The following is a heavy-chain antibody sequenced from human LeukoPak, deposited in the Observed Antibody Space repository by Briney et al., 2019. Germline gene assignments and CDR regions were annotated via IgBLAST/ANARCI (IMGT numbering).Heavy chain of an antibody. CDR2: ISSSSSYI. J-gene: IGHJ4*02. Sequence: PGGSLRLSCAASGFTFSSYSMNCVRQAPGKGLEWVSSISSSSSYIYYADSVKGRFTISRDNAKNSLYLQMNSLRAEDTAVYYCARDGVATTYFDYWGQGTLVTVSS. D-gene: IGHD5-12*01. V-gene: IGHV3-21*01. CDR1: GFTFSSYS. CDR3: ARDGVATTYFDY.